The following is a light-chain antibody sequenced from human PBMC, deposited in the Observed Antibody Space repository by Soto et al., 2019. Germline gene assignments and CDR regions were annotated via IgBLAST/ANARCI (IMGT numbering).Light chain of an antibody. J-gene: IGLJ1*01. V-gene: IGLV2-14*01. CDR1: SSDVGGHNS. Sequence: QSVMTQPASVSGSPGQSITISCTGTSSDVGGHNSVSWYRQDPGKAPKLMIYDVSNRPSGVSDRFSGSKSGNTVCLTISGLQIEDEADYYCSSFTSSVTYVFGTGTKVTVL. CDR2: DVS. CDR3: SSFTSSVTYV.